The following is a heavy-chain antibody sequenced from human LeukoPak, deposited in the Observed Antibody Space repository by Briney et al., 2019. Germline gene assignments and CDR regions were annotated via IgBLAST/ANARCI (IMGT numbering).Heavy chain of an antibody. CDR2: ISGSGGST. Sequence: GGSLRLSCVASGFTFSSYAMSWVRQAPGKGLEWVSAISGSGGSTYYADSVKGRFTISRDNSKNTLYLQMNSLRAEDTAVYYCARDNVDTAMAADHWGQGTLVTVSS. CDR3: ARDNVDTAMAADH. J-gene: IGHJ4*02. CDR1: GFTFSSYA. D-gene: IGHD5-18*01. V-gene: IGHV3-23*01.